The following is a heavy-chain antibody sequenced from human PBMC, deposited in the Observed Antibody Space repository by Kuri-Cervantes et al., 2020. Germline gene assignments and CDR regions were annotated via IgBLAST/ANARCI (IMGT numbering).Heavy chain of an antibody. V-gene: IGHV1-8*02. CDR2: INPNSGNT. CDR1: GYTFTGYY. Sequence: ASVKVSCKASGYTFTGYYMHWVRQAPGQGLEWMGWINPNSGNTGYAQKFQGRVTMTRNTSISTAYMELSSLRSEDTAVYYCARGPPMFDPWGQGTLVTVSS. CDR3: ARGPPMFDP. J-gene: IGHJ5*02.